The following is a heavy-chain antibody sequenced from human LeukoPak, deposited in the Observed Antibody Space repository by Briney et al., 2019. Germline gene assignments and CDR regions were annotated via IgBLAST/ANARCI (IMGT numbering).Heavy chain of an antibody. J-gene: IGHJ4*02. CDR3: ARHQGVVGATTWGYFDY. CDR2: IYPGDSDT. Sequence: GESLKISCKGSGYSFTSYWIGWVRQMPGKGLEWMGIIYPGDSDTRYSPSFQGQVTISADKSTSTAYLQWSSLKASDTAMYYCARHQGVVGATTWGYFDYWGQGTLVTVSS. D-gene: IGHD1-26*01. V-gene: IGHV5-51*01. CDR1: GYSFTSYW.